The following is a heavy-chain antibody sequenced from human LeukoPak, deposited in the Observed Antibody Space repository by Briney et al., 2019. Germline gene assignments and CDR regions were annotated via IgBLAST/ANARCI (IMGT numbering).Heavy chain of an antibody. Sequence: SQTHPLTCTVSGGSISSGGYYWSWIRQHPGKDLEWIGYIYYSVSTYYNPSLKSRVTISIDTSKNQFSLKMSSVTAADTAVYYCARGEGYCSSTSCYVFDYWGQGTLVTVSS. CDR1: GGSISSGGYY. J-gene: IGHJ4*02. CDR2: IYYSVST. D-gene: IGHD2-2*01. V-gene: IGHV4-31*03. CDR3: ARGEGYCSSTSCYVFDY.